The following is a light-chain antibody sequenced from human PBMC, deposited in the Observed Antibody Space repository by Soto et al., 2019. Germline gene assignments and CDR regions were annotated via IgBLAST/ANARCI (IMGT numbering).Light chain of an antibody. CDR1: QSISSY. J-gene: IGKJ5*01. V-gene: IGKV1-39*01. CDR3: QQSYSTPIT. CDR2: AAS. Sequence: DTEMTQSLGCVSGSVGETLSITSGASQSISSYLNWYQQKPGKAPKLLIYAASSLQSGVPSRFSGSGSGTDFTLTISSLQPEDFATYYCQQSYSTPITFGQGTRLEIK.